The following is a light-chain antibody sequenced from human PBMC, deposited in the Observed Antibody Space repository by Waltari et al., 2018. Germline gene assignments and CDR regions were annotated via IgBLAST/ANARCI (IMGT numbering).Light chain of an antibody. CDR2: VNSDGSH. V-gene: IGLV4-69*01. J-gene: IGLJ3*02. CDR3: QTGGHGTWV. Sequence: QLVLTQSPSASASLGASVTLTCTLSSGPSTNVIALLQNRPEKGPRFVMKVNSDGSHSKGDEIPDRFSGSSSGAERYLTISSLQSEDEADYYCQTGGHGTWVFGGGTKLTVL. CDR1: SGPSTNV.